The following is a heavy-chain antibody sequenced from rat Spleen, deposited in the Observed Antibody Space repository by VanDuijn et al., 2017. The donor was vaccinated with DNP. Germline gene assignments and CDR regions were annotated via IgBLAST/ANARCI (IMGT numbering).Heavy chain of an antibody. V-gene: IGHV5-7*01. CDR1: GFIFNDYG. CDR2: ISAIGSQT. CDR3: ARRNYYFDY. J-gene: IGHJ2*01. D-gene: IGHD1-10*01. Sequence: EVQLVESGGGLVQPGRSLKLSCAASGFIFNDYGMAWVRQAPKKGLEWVATISAIGSQTYYPDSVRGRFTISRYNAESSLYLQMNSLKSEDTATYYCARRNYYFDYWGQGVMVTVSS.